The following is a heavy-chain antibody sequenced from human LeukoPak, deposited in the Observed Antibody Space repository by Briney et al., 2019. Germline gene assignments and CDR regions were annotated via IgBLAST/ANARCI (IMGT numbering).Heavy chain of an antibody. J-gene: IGHJ5*02. D-gene: IGHD2-21*01. CDR1: GVRFSSCA. V-gene: IGHV3-23*01. CDR3: ASEAFAPALAYCGGDCYS. CDR2: ISGSGGST. Sequence: PGGSLRLSCATSGVRFSSCAMSWVRQAPGKGLEWVSTISGSGGSTYYADSVKGRFTISRDNSKNTLYLQMNSLRAEDTAVYYCASEAFAPALAYCGGDCYSWGQGTLVTVSS.